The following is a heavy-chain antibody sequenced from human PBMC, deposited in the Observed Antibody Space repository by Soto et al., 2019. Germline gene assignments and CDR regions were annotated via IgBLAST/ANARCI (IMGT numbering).Heavy chain of an antibody. CDR3: AKGRYDILTGPHMATYYGMDV. J-gene: IGHJ6*02. Sequence: GGSLRLSCAASGFTFDDYAMHWFRHAPGKGLEWFSCISWNSGSIGYADSVKGRFTISRDNAKNSLYLQMNSLRAEDTALYYCAKGRYDILTGPHMATYYGMDVWGQGTTVTVSS. V-gene: IGHV3-9*01. D-gene: IGHD3-9*01. CDR1: GFTFDDYA. CDR2: ISWNSGSI.